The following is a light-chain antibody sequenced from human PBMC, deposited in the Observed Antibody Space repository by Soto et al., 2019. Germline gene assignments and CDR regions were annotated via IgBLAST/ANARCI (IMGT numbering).Light chain of an antibody. CDR2: DVN. Sequence: QSALTQPRSVSGSPGQSVTISCTRTSSDVANYNYVSWYQQHPGKAPKLMIYDVNKRPSGVPYRFSGSKSGNTASLTISGLQAEDEADYYCSSYAGSNNYVFGTGTKVTVL. CDR1: SSDVANYNY. J-gene: IGLJ1*01. V-gene: IGLV2-11*01. CDR3: SSYAGSNNYV.